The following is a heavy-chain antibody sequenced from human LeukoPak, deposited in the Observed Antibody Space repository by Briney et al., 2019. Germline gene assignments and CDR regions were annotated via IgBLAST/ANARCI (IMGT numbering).Heavy chain of an antibody. CDR2: ISSSGSTI. CDR1: GFTFSSYE. J-gene: IGHJ6*02. D-gene: IGHD3-10*01. CDR3: AREGLMVRGVIYYYYGMDV. V-gene: IGHV3-48*03. Sequence: GGSLRLSCAASGFTFSSYEMNWVRQAPGKGLEWVSYISSSGSTIYYADSVKGRFTISRDNAKNSLYLQMNSLKTEDTAVYYCAREGLMVRGVIYYYYGMDVWGQGTTVTVSS.